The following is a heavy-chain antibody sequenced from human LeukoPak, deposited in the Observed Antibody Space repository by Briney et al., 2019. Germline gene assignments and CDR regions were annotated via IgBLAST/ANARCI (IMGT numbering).Heavy chain of an antibody. CDR3: ARVSVVAGSYNWFDP. CDR1: GGSISSYY. Sequence: PSETLSLTCTVSGGSISSYYWSWIRQPPGKGLEWIGYIYYSGSTNYNPSLKSRVTISVDTSKNQFSLKLSSVTAADTAVYYCARVSVVAGSYNWFDPWGQGTLVTVSS. V-gene: IGHV4-59*01. CDR2: IYYSGST. J-gene: IGHJ5*02. D-gene: IGHD6-19*01.